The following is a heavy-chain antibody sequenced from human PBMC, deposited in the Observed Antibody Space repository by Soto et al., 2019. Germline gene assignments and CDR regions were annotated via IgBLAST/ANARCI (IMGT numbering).Heavy chain of an antibody. D-gene: IGHD1-20*01. CDR2: ISYDGSNK. CDR1: GFTFSSYG. Sequence: QVQLVESGGGVVQPGRSLRLSCAASGFTFSSYGMHWVRQAPGKGLEWVAVISYDGSNKYYADSVKGRFTISRDNSKNTLYLQMNSLRAEDTAVYYCAKARDNWNDSGTFDYWGQGTLVTVAS. CDR3: AKARDNWNDSGTFDY. J-gene: IGHJ4*02. V-gene: IGHV3-30*18.